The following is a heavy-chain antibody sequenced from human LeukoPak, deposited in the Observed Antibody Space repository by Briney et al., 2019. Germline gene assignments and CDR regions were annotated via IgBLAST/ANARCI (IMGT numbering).Heavy chain of an antibody. CDR2: IYYSGST. D-gene: IGHD3-10*01. V-gene: IGHV4-59*01. CDR3: ARVYGSGSYSNFYYYYMDV. J-gene: IGHJ6*03. CDR1: GGSISSYY. Sequence: NPSETLSLTCTVSGGSISSYYWSWIRQPPGKGLEWIGDIYYSGSTNYNPSLKSRVTISVDTSKNQYSLKLSSVTAADTAVYYCARVYGSGSYSNFYYYYMDVWGKGTTVTVSS.